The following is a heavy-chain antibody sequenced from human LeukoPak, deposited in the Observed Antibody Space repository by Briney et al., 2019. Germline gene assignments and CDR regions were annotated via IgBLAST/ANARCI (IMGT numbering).Heavy chain of an antibody. CDR1: GFTFSSYA. CDR2: ISGSGGST. D-gene: IGHD3-16*01. CDR3: ANSPRGRSLRLFFDY. V-gene: IGHV3-23*01. Sequence: PGGSLRLSCAASGFTFSSYAMSWVRQAPGKGLEWVSAISGSGGSTYYADSVKGRFTISRDNSKNTLYLQMNSLRAEDTAVYYCANSPRGRSLRLFFDYWGQGTLVTVSS. J-gene: IGHJ4*02.